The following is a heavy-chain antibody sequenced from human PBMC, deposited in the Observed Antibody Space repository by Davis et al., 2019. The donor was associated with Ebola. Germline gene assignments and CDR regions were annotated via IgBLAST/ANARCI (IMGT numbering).Heavy chain of an antibody. CDR2: IGPSGSI. J-gene: IGHJ4*02. CDR3: ARERKGDGYAGCDY. V-gene: IGHV4-59*11. CDR1: GYSISSHY. D-gene: IGHD5-24*01. Sequence: PSETLSLTCAVSGYSISSHYWTWVRQPPGKGLEWIAYIGPSGSINYNPSLKSRVTMSVDTSKNQISLQLTSVTAADTAVYYCARERKGDGYAGCDYWGQGTLVTVSS.